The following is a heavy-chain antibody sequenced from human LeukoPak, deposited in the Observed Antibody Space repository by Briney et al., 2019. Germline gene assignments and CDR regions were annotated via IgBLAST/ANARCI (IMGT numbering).Heavy chain of an antibody. CDR3: AKDKAVVTSRSFDY. Sequence: SETLSLTCSVSDGSINSYYWNWIRRPPGKGLEWIGYIYYNGNTNYSPSLKSRVTMSVDTSKNLFSLKVSSVTAADTAVYYCAKDKAVVTSRSFDYWGQGTLVTVSS. CDR1: DGSINSYY. J-gene: IGHJ4*02. CDR2: IYYNGNT. V-gene: IGHV4-59*01. D-gene: IGHD4-23*01.